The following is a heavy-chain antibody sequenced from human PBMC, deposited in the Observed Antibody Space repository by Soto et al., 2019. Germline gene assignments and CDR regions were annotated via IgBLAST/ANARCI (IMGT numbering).Heavy chain of an antibody. CDR1: GFTFSSDA. Sequence: EVQLLESGGGLVQPGGSLRLSCAASGFTFSSDAMRCVRQAPGKGLEWVSAISGSGGSTYYADSVKGRFTISRDNSKNTLYLQMNSLRAEDTAVSYCASSSIAARPDYFDCWGQGTLVTVSS. J-gene: IGHJ4*02. V-gene: IGHV3-23*01. CDR3: ASSSIAARPDYFDC. CDR2: ISGSGGST. D-gene: IGHD6-6*01.